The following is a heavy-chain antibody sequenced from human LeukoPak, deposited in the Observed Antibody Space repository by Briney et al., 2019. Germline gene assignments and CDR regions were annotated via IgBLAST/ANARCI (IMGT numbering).Heavy chain of an antibody. V-gene: IGHV4-30-4*08. D-gene: IGHD1-26*01. Sequence: SQTLSLTCTVSGGSISSGDYYWSWIRQPPGKGLEWIGYIYYSGTTYYNPSLKSRVTISVDTSKNQFSLKLRSVTAADTAVYYCARGLGGSEPFDYWGQGTLVTVSS. CDR3: ARGLGGSEPFDY. CDR2: IYYSGTT. CDR1: GGSISSGDYY. J-gene: IGHJ4*02.